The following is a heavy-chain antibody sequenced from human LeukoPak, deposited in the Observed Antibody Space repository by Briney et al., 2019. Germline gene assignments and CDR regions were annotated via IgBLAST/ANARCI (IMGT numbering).Heavy chain of an antibody. V-gene: IGHV3-23*01. J-gene: IGHJ4*02. CDR1: GFTFSSYG. Sequence: GGSLRLSCAASGFTFSSYGMHWVRQAPGKGLEWVSAISGSGGSTYYADSVKGRFTISRDNSKNTVFLQMDSQRAEDTAIYYCANLYRSGWYFDYWGQGTLVTVSS. D-gene: IGHD6-19*01. CDR2: ISGSGGST. CDR3: ANLYRSGWYFDY.